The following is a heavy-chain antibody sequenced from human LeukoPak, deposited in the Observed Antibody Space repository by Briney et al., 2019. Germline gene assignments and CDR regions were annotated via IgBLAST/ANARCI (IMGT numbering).Heavy chain of an antibody. Sequence: GGSLRLSCAASGFTFSSYSMNWVRQAPGKGLEWLGSISSSSSYIYYADSVKGRFTISRDKAKNSLYLQMNSLSAEATAVYYCARDNQDIVVVVAATGTAGYRMAVGGKGTTLTVP. CDR2: ISSSSSYI. J-gene: IGHJ6*04. V-gene: IGHV3-21*01. CDR3: ARDNQDIVVVVAATGTAGYRMAV. CDR1: GFTFSSYS. D-gene: IGHD2-15*01.